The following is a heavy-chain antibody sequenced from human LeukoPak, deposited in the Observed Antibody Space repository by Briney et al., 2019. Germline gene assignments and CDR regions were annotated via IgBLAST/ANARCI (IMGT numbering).Heavy chain of an antibody. CDR2: ISGSGGST. Sequence: SGGSLRLSCAASGFTFSSYAMSWVRQAPGKGLEWVSAISGSGGSTYYADPVKGRFTISRDNSKNTLYLQMNSLRAEDTAVYYCAKPGNGGPGLGLDYFDYWGQGTLVTVSS. V-gene: IGHV3-23*01. CDR1: GFTFSSYA. J-gene: IGHJ4*02. D-gene: IGHD7-27*01. CDR3: AKPGNGGPGLGLDYFDY.